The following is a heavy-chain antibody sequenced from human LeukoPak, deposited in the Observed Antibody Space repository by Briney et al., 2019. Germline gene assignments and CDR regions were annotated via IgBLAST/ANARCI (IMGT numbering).Heavy chain of an antibody. J-gene: IGHJ3*02. CDR2: IWYDGSNK. D-gene: IGHD2-21*02. CDR3: AKPEYCGGDCYSRGAFHI. CDR1: GFTFSNYG. V-gene: IGHV3-30*02. Sequence: PGGSLRLSCAASGFTFSNYGMYWVRQAPGKGLEWVAFIWYDGSNKYYADSVKGRFTISRDNSKNTLYVQMNSLRAEDTAAYYCAKPEYCGGDCYSRGAFHIWGQGTMVTVSS.